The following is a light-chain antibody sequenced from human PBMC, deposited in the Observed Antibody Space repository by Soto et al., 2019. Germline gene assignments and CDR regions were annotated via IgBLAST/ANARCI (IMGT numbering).Light chain of an antibody. J-gene: IGKJ1*01. CDR2: LGS. Sequence: DIVMTQSPLSLPVTPGEPASISCRSSQSLLHSNGYNYLDWYLQKPGQSPQLLIYLGSNRSSGAPDRFSGSGSGTDFTLKISRVEAEDVGVYYCMQALQTPWTLGQGTKVDIK. V-gene: IGKV2-28*01. CDR1: QSLLHSNGYNY. CDR3: MQALQTPWT.